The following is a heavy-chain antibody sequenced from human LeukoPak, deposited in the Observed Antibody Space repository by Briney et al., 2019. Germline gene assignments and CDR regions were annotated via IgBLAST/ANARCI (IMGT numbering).Heavy chain of an antibody. Sequence: ASVKVSCKASGYTFATYDINWVRQATGQGLEWMGWMNPNSGNTGYAQKFQGRVTMTRNTSITTAYMELSSLRSEDTAVYYCARARRKVGAPPLYYFDFWGRGALVTVSS. CDR2: MNPNSGNT. D-gene: IGHD1-26*01. CDR1: GYTFATYD. CDR3: ARARRKVGAPPLYYFDF. J-gene: IGHJ4*02. V-gene: IGHV1-8*01.